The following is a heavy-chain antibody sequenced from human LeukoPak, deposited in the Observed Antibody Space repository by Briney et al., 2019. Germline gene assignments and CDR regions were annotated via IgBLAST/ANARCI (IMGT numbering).Heavy chain of an antibody. CDR3: ARGEHDYVWGSDRPFVGESDY. J-gene: IGHJ4*02. CDR1: GFPFSSYS. CDR2: ISSSISCI. D-gene: IGHD3-16*02. Sequence: GPLRLPSAASGFPFSSYSMNWVRPAPGKGLEWGSSISSSISCISSADSVKGRFTISRDNAKNSLYLQMNSLRAEDTAVYYCARGEHDYVWGSDRPFVGESDYWGQGTLVTVSS. V-gene: IGHV3-21*01.